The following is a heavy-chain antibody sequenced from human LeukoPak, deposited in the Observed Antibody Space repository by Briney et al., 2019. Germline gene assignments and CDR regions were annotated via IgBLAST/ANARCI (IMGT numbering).Heavy chain of an antibody. Sequence: GGSLRLSCVASGFTFSDYWMSWVRQAPGKGLEWVANIKQDGSEKYYVDSVKGRFTISRDNAKNSLYLQMNSLRAEDTAVYYCAREVTPYYWGQGTLVTVSS. V-gene: IGHV3-7*01. CDR3: AREVTPYY. J-gene: IGHJ4*02. CDR1: GFTFSDYW. CDR2: IKQDGSEK. D-gene: IGHD2-21*02.